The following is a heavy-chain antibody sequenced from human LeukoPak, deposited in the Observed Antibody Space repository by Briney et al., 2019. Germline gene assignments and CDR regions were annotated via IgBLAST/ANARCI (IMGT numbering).Heavy chain of an antibody. CDR2: IDPSDSYT. J-gene: IGHJ6*04. V-gene: IGHV5-10-1*01. D-gene: IGHD6-13*01. CDR1: GYSFTSYW. Sequence: GESLKISCKGSGYSFTSYWIRWVRQMPGKGQEWMGRIDPSDSYTNYSPSFQGHVTISADKSISTAYLQWSSLKASDTAMYYCARHGAAAGTEYGMDVWGKGTTVTASS. CDR3: ARHGAAAGTEYGMDV.